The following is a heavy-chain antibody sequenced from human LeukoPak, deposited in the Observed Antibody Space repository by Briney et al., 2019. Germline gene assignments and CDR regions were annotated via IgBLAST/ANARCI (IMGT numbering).Heavy chain of an antibody. CDR3: ARGGGDYDILTGYSNFDY. J-gene: IGHJ4*02. V-gene: IGHV4-34*01. D-gene: IGHD3-9*01. Sequence: PSETLSLTCAVYGGSFSGYYWSWIRQPPGKGLEWIGEINHNGSTNYNPSLKSRVTISVDTSKNQFSLKLSSVTAADTAVYYCARGGGDYDILTGYSNFDYWGQGTLVTVSS. CDR2: INHNGST. CDR1: GGSFSGYY.